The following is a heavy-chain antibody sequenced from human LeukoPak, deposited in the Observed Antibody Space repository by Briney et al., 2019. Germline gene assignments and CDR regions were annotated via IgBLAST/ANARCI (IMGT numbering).Heavy chain of an antibody. D-gene: IGHD1-1*01. J-gene: IGHJ3*02. CDR3: ATNGVHAFDI. V-gene: IGHV4-4*07. CDR1: GGSISSYY. Sequence: PSETLSLTCAVSGGSISSYYWSRIRQPAGKGLEWIGRIYTSGSTNYNPSLKSRVTISVDTSKNQFSLKLSSVTAADTAVYYCATNGVHAFDIWGQGTMVTVSS. CDR2: IYTSGST.